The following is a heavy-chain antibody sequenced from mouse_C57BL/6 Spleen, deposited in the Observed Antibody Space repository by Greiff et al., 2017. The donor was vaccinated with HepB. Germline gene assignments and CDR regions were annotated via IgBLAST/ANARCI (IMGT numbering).Heavy chain of an antibody. V-gene: IGHV1-82*01. CDR2: IYPGDGDT. CDR3: AREAPYFDY. Sequence: QVQLKQSGPELVKPGASVKISCKASGYAFSSSWMNWVKQRPGKGLEWIGRIYPGDGDTNYNGKFKGKATLTTDKSSSTAYMQLSSLTSEDSAVYFCAREAPYFDYWGHSTTLTVSS. J-gene: IGHJ2*01. D-gene: IGHD3-2*02. CDR1: GYAFSSSW.